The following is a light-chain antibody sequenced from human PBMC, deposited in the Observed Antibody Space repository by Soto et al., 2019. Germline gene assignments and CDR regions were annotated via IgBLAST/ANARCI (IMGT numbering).Light chain of an antibody. J-gene: IGLJ2*01. CDR2: EVS. CDR3: SSYAASNNLGV. CDR1: SSDVGGYNY. V-gene: IGLV2-8*01. Sequence: QSALTQPPSASGSPGHSVTISCIGTSSDVGGYNYVSWYQQHPGKAPKLMIYEVSKRPSGVPDRFSGSKSGNTASLTVSGLQAEDEADYYCSSYAASNNLGVFGGGTKLPV.